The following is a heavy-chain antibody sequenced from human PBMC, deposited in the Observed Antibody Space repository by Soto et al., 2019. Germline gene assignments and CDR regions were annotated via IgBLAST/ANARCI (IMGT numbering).Heavy chain of an antibody. J-gene: IGHJ6*02. CDR2: IWYDGSNK. Sequence: QVQLVESGGGVVQPGRSLRLSCAASGFTFSSYGMHWVRQAPGKGLEWVAVIWYDGSNKYYADSVKGRFTISRDNSKNTLYLQMNSLRAEDTAVYYCARSGMTTVTIGYYYGMDVWGQGTTVTVSS. V-gene: IGHV3-33*01. CDR3: ARSGMTTVTIGYYYGMDV. D-gene: IGHD4-4*01. CDR1: GFTFSSYG.